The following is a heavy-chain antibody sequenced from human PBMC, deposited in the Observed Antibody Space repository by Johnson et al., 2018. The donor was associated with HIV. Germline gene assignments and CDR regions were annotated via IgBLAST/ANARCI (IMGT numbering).Heavy chain of an antibody. V-gene: IGHV3-66*01. CDR2: IYSGGST. J-gene: IGHJ3*01. CDR3: ARDLVVVDHSAPLTHAFDV. Sequence: VQLVESGGGLVQPGGSLRLSCAASGFTVSNKYMSWVRKAPGKGPEWVSVIYSGGSTYYADSVKGRFTISRDNSKNTLYLQMNSLRVEDTAVDYCARDLVVVDHSAPLTHAFDVWGQGTMVTVSS. D-gene: IGHD2-15*01. CDR1: GFTVSNKY.